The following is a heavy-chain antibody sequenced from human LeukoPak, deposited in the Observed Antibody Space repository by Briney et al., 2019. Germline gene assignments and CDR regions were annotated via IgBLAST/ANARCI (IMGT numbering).Heavy chain of an antibody. D-gene: IGHD6-19*01. Sequence: GGSLRLSCAASGFSFNIYTMNWVRQTPGKGLEWVSIINYNGGSTHYADSVRGRFTISRDNSKRMVYLQMNSLRAEDTAIYYCAKDGHCPDSICPTNIAVAGYVDSWGQGTLVTVSS. CDR3: AKDGHCPDSICPTNIAVAGYVDS. V-gene: IGHV3-23*01. CDR2: INYNGGST. J-gene: IGHJ4*02. CDR1: GFSFNIYT.